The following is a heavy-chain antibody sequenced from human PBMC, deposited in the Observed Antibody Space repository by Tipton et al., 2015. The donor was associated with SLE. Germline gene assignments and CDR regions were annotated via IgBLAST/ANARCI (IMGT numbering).Heavy chain of an antibody. V-gene: IGHV4-38-2*01. CDR3: ARQSVHGASYFYYMDV. CDR2: IYHSGLT. CDR1: GFYVSDGFY. D-gene: IGHD4/OR15-4a*01. Sequence: GSLRLSCAVSGFYVSDGFYWGWIRQPPGKGLEWIASIYHSGLTYSNPSLKSRIAFSVDTSKNQFSLRLSSVTAADTAVYYCARQSVHGASYFYYMDVWGKGTTVTVSS. J-gene: IGHJ6*03.